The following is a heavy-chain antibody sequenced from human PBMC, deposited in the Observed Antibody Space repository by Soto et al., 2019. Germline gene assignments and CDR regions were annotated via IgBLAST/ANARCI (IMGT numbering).Heavy chain of an antibody. CDR2: INPSGGST. CDR1: GYTFTSYY. V-gene: IGHV1-46*03. Sequence: GASVKVSCKASGYTFTSYYMHWVRQAPGQGLEWMGIINPSGGSTSYAQKFRGRVTMTRDTSTSTVYMELSSLRSEDTAVYYCARDLYDILTGSEYYFDYWGQGTLVTVSS. CDR3: ARDLYDILTGSEYYFDY. J-gene: IGHJ4*02. D-gene: IGHD3-9*01.